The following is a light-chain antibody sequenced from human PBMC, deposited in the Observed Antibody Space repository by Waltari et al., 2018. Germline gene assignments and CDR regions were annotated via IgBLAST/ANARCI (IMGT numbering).Light chain of an antibody. V-gene: IGLV3-25*03. CDR2: EDN. CDR1: ELPNQY. Sequence: SYELTQPPSVSVSPGQTARITCSGEELPNQYAYWYQQKSGQAPLLVIYEDNKRPSRIPGRFSSSTSGTIATLTINGVQAGDEADYYCHSADSSGFNVVFGGGTKLTVL. J-gene: IGLJ2*01. CDR3: HSADSSGFNVV.